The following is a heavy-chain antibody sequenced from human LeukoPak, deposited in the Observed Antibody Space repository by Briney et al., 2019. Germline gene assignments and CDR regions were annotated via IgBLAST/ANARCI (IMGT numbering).Heavy chain of an antibody. D-gene: IGHD5-18*01. CDR1: GFTFDDYA. J-gene: IGHJ4*02. Sequence: GGSLRLSCAASGFTFDDYAMHWVRQAPGKGLEWVSGISWNSGSIGYADSVKGRFTISRDNAKNSLYLQMNSLRAEDTAVYYCARDRGGYRYGYCYFDYWGQGTLVTVSS. CDR3: ARDRGGYRYGYCYFDY. V-gene: IGHV3-9*01. CDR2: ISWNSGSI.